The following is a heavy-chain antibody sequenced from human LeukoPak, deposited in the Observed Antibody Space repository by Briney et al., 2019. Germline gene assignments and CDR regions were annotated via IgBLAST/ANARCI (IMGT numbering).Heavy chain of an antibody. D-gene: IGHD3-10*01. V-gene: IGHV3-7*01. Sequence: GGSLRLSCAASGFTFSRFWMNWVRQAPGKGLEWVANIKGDGTEKYYVDSVKGRFSISRDNAKNSLYLQMDSLRAEDTAVYYCAKAGAYPIITYDSWGQGALVTVSS. CDR1: GFTFSRFW. CDR2: IKGDGTEK. J-gene: IGHJ5*01. CDR3: AKAGAYPIITYDS.